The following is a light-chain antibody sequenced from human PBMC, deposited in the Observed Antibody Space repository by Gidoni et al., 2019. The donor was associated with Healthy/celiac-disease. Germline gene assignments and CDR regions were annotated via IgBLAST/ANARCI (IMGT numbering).Light chain of an antibody. CDR3: QQYDNLPYT. V-gene: IGKV1-33*01. CDR2: DAS. Sequence: DIQMTQSPSSLSVSVGDRVTITCQASQDSSNYLNWYQQKQGKAPKLLIYDASNLETGVPTRFSGSGSGTDFTFTISSLQPEDIATYYCQQYDNLPYTFXXXTKLEIK. CDR1: QDSSNY. J-gene: IGKJ2*01.